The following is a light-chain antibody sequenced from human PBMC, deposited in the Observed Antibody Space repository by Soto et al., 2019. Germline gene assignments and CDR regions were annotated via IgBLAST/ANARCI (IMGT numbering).Light chain of an antibody. CDR2: AAS. CDR1: QTISSY. J-gene: IGKJ5*01. V-gene: IGKV1-39*01. Sequence: DIQMTQSPSSLSASVVYIVTITCRASQTISSYLNWYQQKPGRAPKLLTYAASTLQTGVPSRFSGSGSGTVFTLTINSLQPEDFATYYCQKSYDTPINFGQGTRLEIK. CDR3: QKSYDTPIN.